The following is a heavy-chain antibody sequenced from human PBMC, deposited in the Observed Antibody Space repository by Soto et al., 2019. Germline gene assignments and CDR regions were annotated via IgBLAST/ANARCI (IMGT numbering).Heavy chain of an antibody. J-gene: IGHJ4*02. CDR1: GFTFSSDW. D-gene: IGHD4-4*01. V-gene: IGHV3-74*01. Sequence: EVQLVESGGGLVQPGGSLRLSCAASGFTFSSDWMHWVRQAAGKGLVWVSRINIDGSSTNYADSVKGRFTISRDNAKNTLYLQMNSLRADDTAVYYCARGPRGLYGNDYWGQGALVTVSS. CDR2: INIDGSST. CDR3: ARGPRGLYGNDY.